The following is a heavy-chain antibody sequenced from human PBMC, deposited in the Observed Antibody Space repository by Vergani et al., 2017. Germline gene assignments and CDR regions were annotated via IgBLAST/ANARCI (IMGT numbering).Heavy chain of an antibody. CDR2: ISSSGSTI. CDR1: GFTFSSYE. V-gene: IGHV3-48*03. D-gene: IGHD3-10*01. CDR3: AGDGSKWFGKHE. J-gene: IGHJ4*02. Sequence: EVQLLESGGGLVQPGGSLRLSCAASGFTFSSYEMNWVRQAPGTGLEWVSYISSSGSTIYYADYVKGRLTIARYNAKNSLYLQMNSLRAEDTAVYYCAGDGSKWFGKHEWGQGTLVTVSS.